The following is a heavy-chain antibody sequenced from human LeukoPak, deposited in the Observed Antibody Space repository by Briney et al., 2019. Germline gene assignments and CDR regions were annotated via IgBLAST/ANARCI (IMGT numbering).Heavy chain of an antibody. CDR1: GYIFISYY. CDR2: INPTGGDP. CDR3: ARVRRIGSSGWPTFDF. J-gene: IGHJ4*02. D-gene: IGHD6-19*01. V-gene: IGHV1-46*01. Sequence: ASVKVSCKASGYIFISYYIHWVRQAPGQGLEWMGMINPTGGDPGYSQRFQDRITMTRDTSTSTVYMELSSLRSEDTAVYYCARVRRIGSSGWPTFDFWGQGTLVTVSS.